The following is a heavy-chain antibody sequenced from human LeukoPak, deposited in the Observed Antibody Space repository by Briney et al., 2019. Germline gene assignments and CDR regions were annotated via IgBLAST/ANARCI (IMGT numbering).Heavy chain of an antibody. CDR2: ISYNSGGR. V-gene: IGHV3-9*01. J-gene: IGHJ6*02. Sequence: GGSLRPPCAASGFAFDNFAMHWVRRAPGKGLEWVSGISYNSGGRGYADSVKGRFTISRDNAKNSLYLQMNSLRSEDTALYYCAKDSIGEASGGMDVWGQGTTVTVSS. CDR1: GFAFDNFA. CDR3: AKDSIGEASGGMDV. D-gene: IGHD3-10*01.